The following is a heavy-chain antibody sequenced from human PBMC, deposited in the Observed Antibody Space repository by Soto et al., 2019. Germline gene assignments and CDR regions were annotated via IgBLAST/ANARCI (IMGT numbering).Heavy chain of an antibody. D-gene: IGHD5-12*01. CDR3: AHRGRGYSGFVFDY. V-gene: IGHV2-5*02. CDR2: IYWDDDK. J-gene: IGHJ4*02. Sequence: QITLKESGPTLVKPTQTLTLTCTFSGFSLSTSGVGVGWIRQPPGKALEWLALIYWDDDKRYSPSLKSRLTITTDTSKNQVVLTMTNMDPVDTATYYCAHRGRGYSGFVFDYWGQGTLVTVSS. CDR1: GFSLSTSGVG.